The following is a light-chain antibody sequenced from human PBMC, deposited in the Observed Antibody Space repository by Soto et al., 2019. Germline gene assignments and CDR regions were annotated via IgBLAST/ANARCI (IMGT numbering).Light chain of an antibody. V-gene: IGLV2-23*02. J-gene: IGLJ7*01. CDR3: CSSGGSRAV. CDR2: EVS. Sequence: QSALTQPASVSGSPGQSITISCTGTSSDVGSHNLVSWYQQHPGQAPKLMIYEVSKRPLGVSARFSASKSGNTASLTISGFQAEDEADYYCCSSGGSRAVFGGGTQLTVL. CDR1: SSDVGSHNL.